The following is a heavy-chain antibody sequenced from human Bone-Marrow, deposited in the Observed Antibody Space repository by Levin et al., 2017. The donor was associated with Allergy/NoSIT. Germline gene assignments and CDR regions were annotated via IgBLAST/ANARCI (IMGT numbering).Heavy chain of an antibody. D-gene: IGHD3-22*01. V-gene: IGHV3-9*01. CDR1: GFTFGDYA. J-gene: IGHJ5*02. CDR3: TKDTGEYYYDSSDFFDP. Sequence: SLKISCAASGFTFGDYAMHWVRQAPGKGLEWLAGISSNSNSRGYADSVRGRFTISRDDAQNSLYLQMNNLRAEDTAFYYCTKDTGEYYYDSSDFFDPWGQGTLVTVST. CDR2: ISSNSNSR.